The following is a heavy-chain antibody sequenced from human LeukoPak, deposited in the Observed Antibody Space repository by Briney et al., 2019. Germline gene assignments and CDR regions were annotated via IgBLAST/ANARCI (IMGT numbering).Heavy chain of an antibody. CDR1: GFTFDDYA. CDR3: AKDKGVCSLWFGRCYYMDV. J-gene: IGHJ6*03. Sequence: GGSLRLSCAASGFTFDDYAMHWVRQAPGKGLEWVSLISGDGGSTYYADSVKGRFTISRDNSKNSLYLQMNSLRTEDTALYYCAKDKGVCSLWFGRCYYMDVWGKGTTVTVSS. CDR2: ISGDGGST. V-gene: IGHV3-43*02. D-gene: IGHD3-10*01.